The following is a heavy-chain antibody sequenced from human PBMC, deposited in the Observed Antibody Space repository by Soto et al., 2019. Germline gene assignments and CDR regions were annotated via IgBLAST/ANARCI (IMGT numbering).Heavy chain of an antibody. D-gene: IGHD6-13*01. CDR3: VAYSACHNWFDR. V-gene: IGHV4-38-2*01. Sequence: SETLSLTCAVSGSSVSGDFYWAWIRQPPGKGLEWIGSVYPSGNTYYLPSLRGRISLSIDTSKNQISLTLASVTAADTALFYCVAYSACHNWFDRWGQGTLVTVSS. CDR1: GSSVSGDFY. CDR2: VYPSGNT. J-gene: IGHJ5*02.